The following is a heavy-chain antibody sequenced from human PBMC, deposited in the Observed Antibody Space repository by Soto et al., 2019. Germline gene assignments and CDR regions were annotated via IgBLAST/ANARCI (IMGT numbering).Heavy chain of an antibody. D-gene: IGHD2-15*01. J-gene: IGHJ5*02. CDR1: GYTLTELS. CDR2: FDPEDGET. Sequence: ASVKVSCKVSGYTLTELSMHWVRQAPGKGLGWMGGFDPEDGETIYAQKFQGRVTMTEDTSTDTAYMELSSLRSEDTAVYYCATTPLGYCSGGSCYPGPWFDPWGQGTLVTVSS. CDR3: ATTPLGYCSGGSCYPGPWFDP. V-gene: IGHV1-24*01.